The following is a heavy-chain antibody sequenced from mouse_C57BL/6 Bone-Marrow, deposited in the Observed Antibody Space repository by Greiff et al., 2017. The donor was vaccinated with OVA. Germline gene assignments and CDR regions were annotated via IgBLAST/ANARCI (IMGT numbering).Heavy chain of an antibody. Sequence: QVQLQQSDAELVKPGASVKISCKVSGYTFTDHTIHWMKQRPEQGLEWIGYIYPRDGSTKYNEKFKGKATLTADKSSSTAYMQLNSLTSEDSAVYFCAREGGVYYGSSYYAWFAYWGQGTLVTVSA. D-gene: IGHD1-1*01. CDR1: GYTFTDHT. V-gene: IGHV1-78*01. J-gene: IGHJ3*01. CDR2: IYPRDGST. CDR3: AREGGVYYGSSYYAWFAY.